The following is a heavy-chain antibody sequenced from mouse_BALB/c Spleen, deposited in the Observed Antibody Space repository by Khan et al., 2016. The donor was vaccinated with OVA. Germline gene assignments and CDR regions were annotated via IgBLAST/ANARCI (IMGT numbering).Heavy chain of an antibody. CDR1: GYTFTDYS. J-gene: IGHJ2*01. V-gene: IGHV9-2-1*01. CDR3: ARDRYDYFDY. D-gene: IGHD2-14*01. CDR2: INTETGEP. Sequence: QIQLVQSGPELKKPGETVKISCKASGYTFTDYSMHWVKQAPGKGLKWMGWINTETGEPTYADDFKGRFAFYLETSASTAYLQINNLKNEDTATYFCARDRYDYFDYWGQGTTLTGSS.